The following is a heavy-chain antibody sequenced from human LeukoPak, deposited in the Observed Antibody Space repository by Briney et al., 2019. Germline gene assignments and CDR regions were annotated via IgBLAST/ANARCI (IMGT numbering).Heavy chain of an antibody. D-gene: IGHD1-26*01. CDR3: ASGSSGSYRYAMDV. J-gene: IGHJ6*02. CDR2: IYYSGST. V-gene: IGHV4-59*01. Sequence: SETLSLTCTVSGGSISSYYWSWIRQPPGKGLEWIGYIYYSGSTNYNPSLKSRVTISVDTSKNQFSLNLSSVTAADTAVYYCASGSSGSYRYAMDVWGQGTTVTVSS. CDR1: GGSISSYY.